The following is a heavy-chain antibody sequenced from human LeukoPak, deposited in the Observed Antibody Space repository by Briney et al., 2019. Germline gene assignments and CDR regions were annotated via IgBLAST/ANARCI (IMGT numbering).Heavy chain of an antibody. J-gene: IGHJ4*02. CDR1: GFTFTTYW. CDR3: ASPSLLLWFGEFYFDC. D-gene: IGHD3-10*01. CDR2: INQDGSEK. Sequence: PGGSLRLSCAASGFTFTTYWMSWVRQAPGKELEWVANINQDGSEKYYVDSVKGRFTISRDNAKNSLYLQMNSLRAEDTAVYYCASPSLLLWFGEFYFDCWGQGTLVTVSS. V-gene: IGHV3-7*01.